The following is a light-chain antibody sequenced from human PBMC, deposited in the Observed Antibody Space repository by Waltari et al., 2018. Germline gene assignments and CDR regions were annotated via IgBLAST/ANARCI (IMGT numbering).Light chain of an antibody. CDR3: CAYAGSYTFV. CDR2: DVS. CDR1: SSDVGDYSY. V-gene: IGLV2-11*01. Sequence: QSALTQPRSVSGSPGQSVTLSCTGTSSDVGDYSYVSWYQQHPGKAPKLMIYDVSKRPSGVPDRVSGSKSGNTASLTSSGLQAEDEADYYCCAYAGSYTFVFGGGTKLTVL. J-gene: IGLJ2*01.